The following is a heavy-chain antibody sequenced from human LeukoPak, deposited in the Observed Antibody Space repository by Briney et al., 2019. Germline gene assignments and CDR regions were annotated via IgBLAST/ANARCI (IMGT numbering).Heavy chain of an antibody. Sequence: GGSLRLSCAASGFTFSIYSMNWVRQAPGGGLEWVSSISSSSSYIYYADSVKGRFTISRDNAKNSLYLQMNSLRAEDTAVYYCARAYCSGGSCYSLDYWGQGTLVTVSS. CDR3: ARAYCSGGSCYSLDY. V-gene: IGHV3-21*01. J-gene: IGHJ4*02. D-gene: IGHD2-15*01. CDR1: GFTFSIYS. CDR2: ISSSSSYI.